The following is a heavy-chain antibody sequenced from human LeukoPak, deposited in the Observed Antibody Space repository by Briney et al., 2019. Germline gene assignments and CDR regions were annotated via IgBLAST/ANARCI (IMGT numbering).Heavy chain of an antibody. Sequence: ASVKVSCKASGYTFTRYGITWVRQAPGRGLEWMGWISTVNGDTNYAQNLQGRATMTTDTSTTTAYMELENLRSDDTAVYYCARGIAPDQYWGQGTLVTVSS. V-gene: IGHV1-18*04. CDR1: GYTFTRYG. CDR3: ARGIAPDQY. D-gene: IGHD1-14*01. J-gene: IGHJ4*02. CDR2: ISTVNGDT.